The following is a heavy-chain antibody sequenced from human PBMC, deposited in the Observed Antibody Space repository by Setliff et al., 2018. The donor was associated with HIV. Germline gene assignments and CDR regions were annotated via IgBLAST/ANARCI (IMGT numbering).Heavy chain of an antibody. CDR1: GGTFENYA. CDR2: IIPIFDTT. CDR3: AREAPRYASGAFDM. D-gene: IGHD3-10*01. V-gene: IGHV1-69*06. J-gene: IGHJ3*02. Sequence: GASVKVSCKASGGTFENYAISWVRQAPGQGLEWMGKIIPIFDTTIYAEKFQGRITISADKSTATAYLELRSLASDDTAIYYCAREAPRYASGAFDMWGLGTMVTVSS.